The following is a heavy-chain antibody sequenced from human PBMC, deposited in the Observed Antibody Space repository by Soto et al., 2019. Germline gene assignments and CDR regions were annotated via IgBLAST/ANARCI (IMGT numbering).Heavy chain of an antibody. V-gene: IGHV3-74*01. CDR3: PRDYMLRTRVSTWFDH. D-gene: IGHD3-10*01. CDR1: GFTFSSYW. Sequence: GGSLRLSCAASGFTFSSYWMHWVRQAPGKGLVWVSRIKNDGSSTTYADSVKGRFTISRDNAKNTLYLQMNSLRAEDTAMYYCPRDYMLRTRVSTWFDHWGQGTLVTVSS. J-gene: IGHJ5*02. CDR2: IKNDGSST.